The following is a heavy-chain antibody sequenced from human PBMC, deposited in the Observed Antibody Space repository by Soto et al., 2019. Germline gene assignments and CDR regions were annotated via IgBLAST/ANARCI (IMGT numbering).Heavy chain of an antibody. J-gene: IGHJ6*02. CDR1: GYSFTSYW. D-gene: IGHD2-2*01. V-gene: IGHV5-10-1*01. CDR2: IDPSDSYT. CDR3: ARTLPGYCSSTSCLREVDYGMDV. Sequence: PGESLKISCKGSGYSFTSYWISWVRQMPGKGLEWMGRIDPSDSYTNYSPSFQGHVTISADKSISTAYLQWSSLKASDTAMYYCARTLPGYCSSTSCLREVDYGMDVWGQGTTGTVSS.